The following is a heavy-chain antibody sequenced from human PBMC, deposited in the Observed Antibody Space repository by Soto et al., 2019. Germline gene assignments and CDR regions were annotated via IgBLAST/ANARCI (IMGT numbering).Heavy chain of an antibody. V-gene: IGHV3-30*18. CDR2: ISYDGSNK. D-gene: IGHD2-15*01. J-gene: IGHJ4*02. CDR1: GFTFSSYG. Sequence: PGGSLRLSCAASGFTFSSYGMHWVRQAPGKGLEWVAVISYDGSNKYYADSVKGRFTISRDNSKNTLYLQMNSLRAEDTAVYYCAKDTHCSGGSCYPGFDYWGQGTLVTVSS. CDR3: AKDTHCSGGSCYPGFDY.